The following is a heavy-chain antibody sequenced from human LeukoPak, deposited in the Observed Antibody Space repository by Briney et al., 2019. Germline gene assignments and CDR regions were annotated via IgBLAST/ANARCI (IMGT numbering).Heavy chain of an antibody. CDR1: GFTFSNYD. CDR3: AKGLRYYYDSSGLDY. CDR2: IRYDGSNK. J-gene: IGHJ4*02. Sequence: GGSLRLSCAASGFTFSNYDMHWVRQAPGKGLEWVAFIRYDGSNKYYADSVKGRFTISRDNSKNTLYLQMNSLRAEDTAVYYCAKGLRYYYDSSGLDYWGQGTLVTVSS. D-gene: IGHD3-22*01. V-gene: IGHV3-30*02.